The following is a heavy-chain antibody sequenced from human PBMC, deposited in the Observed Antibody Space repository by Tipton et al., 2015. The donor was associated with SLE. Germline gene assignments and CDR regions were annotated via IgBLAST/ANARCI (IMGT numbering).Heavy chain of an antibody. V-gene: IGHV4-39*07. CDR3: ARQRFAAAGVFDY. Sequence: TLSLTCTVSGGSISSSSYYWGWIRQPPGKGLEWIGRIYYSGSTYYNPSLKSRVTISVDTSKNQFSLKLSSVTAADTAVYYCARQRFAAAGVFDYWGQGTLVTVSS. CDR2: IYYSGST. J-gene: IGHJ4*02. CDR1: GGSISSSSYY. D-gene: IGHD6-13*01.